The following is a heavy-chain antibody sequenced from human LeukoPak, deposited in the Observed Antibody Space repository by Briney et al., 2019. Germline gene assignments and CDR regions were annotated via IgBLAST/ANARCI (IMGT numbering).Heavy chain of an antibody. V-gene: IGHV3-9*01. J-gene: IGHJ4*02. CDR2: ISWNSGSI. D-gene: IGHD6-13*01. CDR1: GFTFEDYA. CDR3: AKSSSWLARGDYFDY. Sequence: GGSLRLSCAASGFTFEDYAMHWVRQAPGKGLEWVSGISWNSGSIGYADSVKGRFTISRDNAKNSLYLQMNSLRAEDTALYYCAKSSSWLARGDYFDYWGQGTLVTVSS.